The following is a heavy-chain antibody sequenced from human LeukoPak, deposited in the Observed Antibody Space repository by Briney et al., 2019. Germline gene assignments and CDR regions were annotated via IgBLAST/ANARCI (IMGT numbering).Heavy chain of an antibody. CDR2: ISGSGVST. Sequence: PGGSLRLSCAASDFTFSSYGMTWVRQAPGKGLEWVSGISGSGVSTYYADSVKGRFTISRDNSKNTLYLHMNSLRVEDTAVYYCAKNSAGHDYWGQGTLVTVSS. V-gene: IGHV3-23*01. J-gene: IGHJ4*02. CDR3: AKNSAGHDY. D-gene: IGHD2/OR15-2a*01. CDR1: DFTFSSYG.